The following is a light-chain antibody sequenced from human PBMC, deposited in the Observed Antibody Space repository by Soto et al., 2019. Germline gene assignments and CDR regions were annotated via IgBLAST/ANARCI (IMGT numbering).Light chain of an antibody. V-gene: IGLV2-14*01. CDR1: SSDVGGYDY. Sequence: QSVLTQPASVSGSPGQSIAISCTGTSSDVGGYDYVSWYQQQPDKAPKLMIYEVTQRPSGVSNRFSGSKSGNTASLTISGLPAEDEADYYCSSHTSGSTRVFGTGTKVTVL. J-gene: IGLJ1*01. CDR2: EVT. CDR3: SSHTSGSTRV.